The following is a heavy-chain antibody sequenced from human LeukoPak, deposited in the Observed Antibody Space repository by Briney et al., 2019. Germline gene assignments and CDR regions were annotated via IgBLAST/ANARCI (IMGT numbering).Heavy chain of an antibody. Sequence: GASVKVSCKASGYTFTGYYMHWVRLAPGQGLEWMGWINPNSGGTNYAQKFQGRVTMTRDTSISTAYMELSRLRSDDTAVYYCARGYYYGSGSKNWFDPWGQGTLVTVSS. J-gene: IGHJ5*02. D-gene: IGHD3-10*01. CDR3: ARGYYYGSGSKNWFDP. V-gene: IGHV1-2*02. CDR1: GYTFTGYY. CDR2: INPNSGGT.